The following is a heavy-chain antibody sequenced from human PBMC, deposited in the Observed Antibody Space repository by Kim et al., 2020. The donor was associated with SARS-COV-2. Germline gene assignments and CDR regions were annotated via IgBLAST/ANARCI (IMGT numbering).Heavy chain of an antibody. CDR3: ARHGDLGRTTAVPPFDY. J-gene: IGHJ4*02. CDR2: IYYSGST. D-gene: IGHD2-21*01. V-gene: IGHV4-39*01. CDR1: GGSISSSSYH. Sequence: SETLSLICTVSGGSISSSSYHWGWVRQPPRKGLEYIGTIYYSGSTYYNPSLKSRVTISVDTSKNQFSLKLTTVTAADTAVYYCARHGDLGRTTAVPPFDYWGQGTLVTVSS.